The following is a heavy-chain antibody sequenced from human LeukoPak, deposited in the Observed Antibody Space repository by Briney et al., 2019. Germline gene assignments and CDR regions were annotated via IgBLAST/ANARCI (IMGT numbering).Heavy chain of an antibody. CDR1: GGSVRVYF. CDR3: ARRREDWYFDL. Sequence: KSSETLSLTCTVSGGSVRVYFWSWIRQPPGKGLEWIGYISYIGSTNYNPSLKSRVTISVDTSKNQLSLKLTSVTAADTAVYYCARRREDWYFDLWGRGTLVTVSS. V-gene: IGHV4-59*08. J-gene: IGHJ2*01. CDR2: ISYIGST.